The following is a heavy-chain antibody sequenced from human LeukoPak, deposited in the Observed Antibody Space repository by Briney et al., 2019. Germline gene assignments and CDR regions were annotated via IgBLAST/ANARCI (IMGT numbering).Heavy chain of an antibody. CDR1: GYTFTGYY. J-gene: IGHJ4*02. V-gene: IGHV1-2*06. D-gene: IGHD4-17*01. CDR3: ARVHYYGDYSNDY. Sequence: ASVKVSCKASGYTFTGYYIHWVRQAPGQGLEWMGRINPNSGGTNYAQKFQGRVTMTRDTSISTAYMELSRLRSDDTAMYYCARVHYYGDYSNDYWGQGTLVTVSS. CDR2: INPNSGGT.